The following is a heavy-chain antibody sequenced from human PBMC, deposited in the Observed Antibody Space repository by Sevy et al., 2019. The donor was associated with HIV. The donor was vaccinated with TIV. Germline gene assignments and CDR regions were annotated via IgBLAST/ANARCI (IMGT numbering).Heavy chain of an antibody. CDR2: VYYTGGT. J-gene: IGHJ3*02. V-gene: IGHV4-59*08. CDR1: GGSINSDH. CDR3: ARRNDFDI. Sequence: SETLSLTCTVSGGSINSDHWNWIRQPPGKGLEWIGYVYYTGGTNYNPSLKNRVTIIVDRTKNQFSLKLTSVTAADTAVYYCARRNDFDIWGQGTMVTVSS.